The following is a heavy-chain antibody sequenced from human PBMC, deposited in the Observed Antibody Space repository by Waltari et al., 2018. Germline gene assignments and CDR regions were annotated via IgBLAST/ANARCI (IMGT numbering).Heavy chain of an antibody. CDR1: GGSFSGYY. D-gene: IGHD2-2*01. Sequence: QVQLQQWGAGLLKPSETLSLTCAVYGGSFSGYYWSWIRQPPGKGLEWIGEINHSGSTNYHPSHKRRGTIAIDTSKNQFSLKLSSVTAADAAVYYCARGRRYIVVVPAAVWFDPWGQGTLVTVAS. CDR3: ARGRRYIVVVPAAVWFDP. J-gene: IGHJ5*02. V-gene: IGHV4-34*01. CDR2: INHSGST.